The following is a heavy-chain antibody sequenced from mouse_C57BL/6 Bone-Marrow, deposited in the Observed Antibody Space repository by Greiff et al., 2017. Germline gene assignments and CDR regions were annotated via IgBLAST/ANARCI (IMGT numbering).Heavy chain of an antibody. V-gene: IGHV5-16*01. D-gene: IGHD1-1*01. J-gene: IGHJ2*01. CDR1: GFTFSDYY. CDR2: INYDGSST. CDR3: ARDDYYGRAYFDS. Sequence: EVQLVESEGGLVQPGSSMKLSCTASGFTFSDYYMAWVRQVPEKGLEWVANINYDGSSTYYLDSLKSRFIISRDNAKNILYLQMSSLKSEDTATYYCARDDYYGRAYFDSWGQGTTLTVSS.